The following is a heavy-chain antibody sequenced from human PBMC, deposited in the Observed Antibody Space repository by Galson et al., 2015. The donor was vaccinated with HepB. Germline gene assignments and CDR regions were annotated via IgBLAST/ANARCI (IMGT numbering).Heavy chain of an antibody. CDR2: IYSGGST. V-gene: IGHV3-66*02. J-gene: IGHJ4*02. CDR3: ARSTYYYDSSGWGY. CDR1: GFTVSSNY. Sequence: SLRLSCAASGFTVSSNYMSWVRQAPGKGLEWVSVIYSGGSTYYADSVKGRFTISRDNSKNTLYLQMNSLRAEDTAVYYCARSTYYYDSSGWGYWGQGTLVTVSS. D-gene: IGHD3-22*01.